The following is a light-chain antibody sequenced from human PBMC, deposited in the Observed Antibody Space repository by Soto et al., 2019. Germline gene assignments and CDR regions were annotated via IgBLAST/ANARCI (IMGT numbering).Light chain of an antibody. J-gene: IGKJ3*01. CDR1: QSLLHRIGYNY. CDR2: LGS. Sequence: DLGMTQSPLSLPVTPGEPAYISCRSSQSLLHRIGYNYLDWDLQRPGQSAQLLNYLGSKRASGVPDEISGSGSGPDLTMKISRVEAEDVGVYFCMQTLETPPFTFGPGTKVDIK. CDR3: MQTLETPPFT. V-gene: IGKV2-28*01.